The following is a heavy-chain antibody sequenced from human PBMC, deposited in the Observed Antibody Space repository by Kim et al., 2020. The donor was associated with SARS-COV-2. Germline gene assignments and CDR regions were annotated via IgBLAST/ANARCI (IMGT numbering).Heavy chain of an antibody. V-gene: IGHV3-30-3*01. J-gene: IGHJ4*02. CDR3: ARAPIPSRGTSCYY. Sequence: GGSLRLSCAASGFTFSSYAMHWVRQAPGKGLEWVAVISYDGSNKYYADSVKGRFTISRDNSKNTLYLQMNSLRAEDTAVYYCARAPIPSRGTSCYYWGQGTLVTVSS. D-gene: IGHD2-2*01. CDR1: GFTFSSYA. CDR2: ISYDGSNK.